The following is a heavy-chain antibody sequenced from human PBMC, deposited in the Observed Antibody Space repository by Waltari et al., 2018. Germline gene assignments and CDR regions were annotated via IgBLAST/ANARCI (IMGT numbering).Heavy chain of an antibody. CDR2: IIPIFGPA. CDR3: ARDFRVPVGAKSRYYFDY. Sequence: QVQLVQSGAEVKKPGSSVKVSCKASGGTFSSYAISWVRQAPGQGLEWMGRIIPIFGPANYAQKFQVRVAITADTSTSTAYMDLSILSSEDTAVYYCARDFRVPVGAKSRYYFDYWGQGTLVTVSS. CDR1: GGTFSSYA. J-gene: IGHJ4*02. D-gene: IGHD1-26*01. V-gene: IGHV1-69*13.